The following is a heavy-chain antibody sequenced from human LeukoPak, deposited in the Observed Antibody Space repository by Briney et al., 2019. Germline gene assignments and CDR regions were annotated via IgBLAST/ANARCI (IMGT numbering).Heavy chain of an antibody. J-gene: IGHJ3*02. V-gene: IGHV3-11*01. CDR1: GFTFRDYY. D-gene: IGHD5-24*01. Sequence: GGSLRLSCAASGFTFRDYYMTWIRQAPGKGLEWVSYISNSGSSTYYADSVKGRVTISRDNAKNSLHLQMNSLRAEDTAVYYCARAIYDGFDIWGQGRMVTVSS. CDR3: ARAIYDGFDI. CDR2: ISNSGSST.